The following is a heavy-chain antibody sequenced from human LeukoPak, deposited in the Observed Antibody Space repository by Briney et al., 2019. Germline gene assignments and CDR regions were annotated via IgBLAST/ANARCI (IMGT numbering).Heavy chain of an antibody. J-gene: IGHJ4*02. CDR3: ARVGDFWSGYYVDY. V-gene: IGHV4-30-4*01. D-gene: IGHD3-3*01. CDR1: GGSISSGDYY. Sequence: PSETLSLTCTVSGGSISSGDYYWSWIRQPPGTGLEWIGYIYYSGSTYYNPSLKSRVTISVDTSKNQFSLKLSSVTAADTAVYYCARVGDFWSGYYVDYWGQGTLVTVSS. CDR2: IYYSGST.